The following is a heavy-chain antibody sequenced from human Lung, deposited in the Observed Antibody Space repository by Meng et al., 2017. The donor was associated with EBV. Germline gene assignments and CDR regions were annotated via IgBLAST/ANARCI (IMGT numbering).Heavy chain of an antibody. CDR1: GFIFTSYA. V-gene: IGHV1-18*01. CDR2: ISAYNGNT. J-gene: IGHJ4*02. D-gene: IGHD2-2*01. CDR3: ARFYCSSTSCPHVLFDY. Sequence: VQLGQSGAEVKKPGASVKVSCEASGFIFTSYAISWVRQAPGQGLQYMGWISAYNGNTNYAQELQGRVTMTTDTSTSTAYMELRSLRFDDTAVYYCARFYCSSTSCPHVLFDYWGQGTLVTVSS.